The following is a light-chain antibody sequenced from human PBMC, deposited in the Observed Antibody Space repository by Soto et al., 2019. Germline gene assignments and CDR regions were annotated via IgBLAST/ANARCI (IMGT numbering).Light chain of an antibody. J-gene: IGLJ1*01. CDR1: SSDVGAYTY. Sequence: QSVLTHPPSASGSPGQSVTISCTGTSSDVGAYTYVSWYQQHPGKAPKLMIYGVTERPSGVPDRFSGSKSGNTASLTVSGLQTEDEAYYYCSSYAGSNNYVFGTGTKVTVL. V-gene: IGLV2-8*01. CDR3: SSYAGSNNYV. CDR2: GVT.